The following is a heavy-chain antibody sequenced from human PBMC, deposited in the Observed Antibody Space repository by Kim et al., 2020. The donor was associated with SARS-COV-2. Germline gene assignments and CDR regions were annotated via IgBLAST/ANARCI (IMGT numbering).Heavy chain of an antibody. CDR3: ARGPSRGIAVAGGLYYFDY. CDR1: GGSFSGYY. J-gene: IGHJ4*02. CDR2: INHSGST. V-gene: IGHV4-34*01. Sequence: SETLSLTCAVYGGSFSGYYWSWIRQPPGKGLEWIGEINHSGSTNYNPSLKSRVTISVDTSKNQFSLKLSSVTAADTAVYYCARGPSRGIAVAGGLYYFDYWGQGTLVTVSS. D-gene: IGHD6-19*01.